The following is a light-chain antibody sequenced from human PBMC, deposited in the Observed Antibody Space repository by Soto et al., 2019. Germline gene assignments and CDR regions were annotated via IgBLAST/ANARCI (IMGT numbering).Light chain of an antibody. V-gene: IGKV1-5*03. J-gene: IGKJ1*01. CDR1: QSVTSW. CDR3: QQYNQ. CDR2: KAS. Sequence: DIQLTQSPSTLSASVGDRVTITCRASQSVTSWLAWYQQKPGKAPKLLIYKASSLESGVPSRFSGSGSGTEFTLTLSSLQPDDFATYYCQQYNQFGQGTKVEIK.